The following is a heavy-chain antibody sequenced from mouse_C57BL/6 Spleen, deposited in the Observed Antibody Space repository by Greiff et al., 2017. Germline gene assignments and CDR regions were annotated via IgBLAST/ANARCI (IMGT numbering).Heavy chain of an antibody. CDR2: ISSGGSYT. V-gene: IGHV5-6*01. D-gene: IGHD1-1*01. J-gene: IGHJ4*01. Sequence: EVQVVESGGDLVKPGGSLKLSCAASGFTFSSYGMSWVRQTPDKRLEWVATISSGGSYTYYPDSVKGRFTISRDNAKNTLYLQMSSLKSEDTAMYYCARPFTTVAYAMDYWGQGTSVTVSS. CDR3: ARPFTTVAYAMDY. CDR1: GFTFSSYG.